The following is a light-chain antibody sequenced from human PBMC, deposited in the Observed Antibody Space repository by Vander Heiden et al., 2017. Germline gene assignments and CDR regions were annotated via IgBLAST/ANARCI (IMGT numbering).Light chain of an antibody. CDR2: KAS. CDR3: QQYNTYWT. Sequence: DIQMTQSPSTLSASVGDRVTITCRASQSISNWLAWYQQKPGKAPKLLIYKASRVESGVPSRFSGSGSGTEFTLTISSLQPDDFATYYCQQYNTYWTFGQGTKVEIK. CDR1: QSISNW. J-gene: IGKJ1*01. V-gene: IGKV1-5*03.